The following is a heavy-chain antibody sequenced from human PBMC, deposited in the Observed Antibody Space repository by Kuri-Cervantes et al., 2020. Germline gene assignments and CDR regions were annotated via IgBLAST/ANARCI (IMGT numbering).Heavy chain of an antibody. CDR1: GGSFSGYY. D-gene: IGHD1-7*01. V-gene: IGHV4-34*01. Sequence: SETLSLTCAVYGGSFSGYYWSWIRQPPGKGLEWIGEINHSGSTNYNPSLKSRVTISVDTSKNQFSLRLRSVTAADTAVHYCARHNWNYPSLYYYYGMDVWSQGSTVTVSS. CDR2: INHSGST. J-gene: IGHJ6*02. CDR3: ARHNWNYPSLYYYYGMDV.